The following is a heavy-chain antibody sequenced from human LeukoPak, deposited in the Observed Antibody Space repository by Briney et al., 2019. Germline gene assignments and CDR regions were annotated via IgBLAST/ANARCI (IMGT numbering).Heavy chain of an antibody. CDR3: ARDVGGTVDY. D-gene: IGHD2-15*01. V-gene: IGHV4-61*01. CDR1: GGFVSSGTYY. Sequence: SETLSLTCTVSGGFVSSGTYYWSWIRQPPGKGLEWIGHIHHSGSTNYNPSLKSRVTISVDTSKNQFSLKLSSVTAADTAVYYCARDVGGTVDYWGQGTLVTVSS. CDR2: IHHSGST. J-gene: IGHJ4*02.